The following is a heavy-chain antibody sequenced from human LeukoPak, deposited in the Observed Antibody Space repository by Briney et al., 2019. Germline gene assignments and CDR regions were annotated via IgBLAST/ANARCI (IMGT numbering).Heavy chain of an antibody. CDR2: IYHSGST. CDR3: ARDLDTAMAPGYFDY. J-gene: IGHJ4*02. V-gene: IGHV4-4*02. Sequence: SGTLSLTCAVSGGSISSSNWWSWVRQPPGKGLEWIGEIYHSGSTNYNPPLKSRVTISVDKSKNQFSLKLSSVTAADTAVYYCARDLDTAMAPGYFDYWGQGTLVTVSS. D-gene: IGHD5-18*01. CDR1: GGSISSSNW.